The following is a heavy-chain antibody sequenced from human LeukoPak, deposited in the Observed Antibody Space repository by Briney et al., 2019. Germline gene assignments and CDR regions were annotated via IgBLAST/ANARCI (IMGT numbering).Heavy chain of an antibody. J-gene: IGHJ3*02. CDR1: GFTFTNSA. Sequence: SVKVSCKASGFTFTNSAVQWVRQARGQRLEWIGWIIVGSGNTNYAQKVQERITITRDMSTSTAYMELSSLGSEDTAVYYCAAEIYGGNSDCCSFDIWGQGTMVTVSS. CDR3: AAEIYGGNSDCCSFDI. CDR2: IIVGSGNT. V-gene: IGHV1-58*01. D-gene: IGHD4-23*01.